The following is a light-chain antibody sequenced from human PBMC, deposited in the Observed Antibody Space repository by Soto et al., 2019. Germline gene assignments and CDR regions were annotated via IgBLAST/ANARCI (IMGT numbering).Light chain of an antibody. Sequence: EIVLTQSQATLSFSQAQGPTLXCRASHSLNNYLAWYQQQPGQAPRLLIYDASKRASGIPARFSGSGSGTDFTLTISNLEPEDFAVYYCQQCSNWPPWTFGQGTKVDI. J-gene: IGKJ1*01. CDR1: HSLNNY. CDR2: DAS. V-gene: IGKV3-11*01. CDR3: QQCSNWPPWT.